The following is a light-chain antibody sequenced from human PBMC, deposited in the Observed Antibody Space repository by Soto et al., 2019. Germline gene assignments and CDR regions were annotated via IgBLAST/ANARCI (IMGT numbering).Light chain of an antibody. Sequence: DIQMTQSPSSLSASVGDRVTITCRASQSISNYLNWYQQKPGKAPKLLIYAASSLQSGVPSRFSGSGSGTDFTLTISSLQPDDFVSCYCQQSYRSPPTFGQGTKLDIK. CDR1: QSISNY. J-gene: IGKJ2*01. CDR3: QQSYRSPPT. CDR2: AAS. V-gene: IGKV1-39*01.